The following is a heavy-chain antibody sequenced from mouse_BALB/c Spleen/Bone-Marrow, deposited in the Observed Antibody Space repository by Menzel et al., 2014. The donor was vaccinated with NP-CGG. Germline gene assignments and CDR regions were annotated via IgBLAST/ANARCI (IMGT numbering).Heavy chain of an antibody. Sequence: VQLQQSGAELVKPGASVKLSCKASGYTFTSYYMYWVKQRPEQGLEWIGEINPSNGGADFNEKFKIKATLTVDKSSSTAYMQLSSLTSEDSAVYYCTTSRGYNWFAYWGQGTLVTVSA. CDR2: INPSNGGA. V-gene: IGHV1S81*02. CDR1: GYTFTSYY. D-gene: IGHD2-2*01. J-gene: IGHJ3*01. CDR3: TTSRGYNWFAY.